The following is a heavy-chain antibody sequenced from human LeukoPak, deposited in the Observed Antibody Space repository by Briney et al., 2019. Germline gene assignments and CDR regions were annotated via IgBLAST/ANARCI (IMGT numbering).Heavy chain of an antibody. V-gene: IGHV3-48*03. CDR2: ISSSGSTI. Sequence: GGSLRLSCAASRFTFSSYEMNWVRQAPGEGLEWVSYISSSGSTIYYADSVKGRFTISRDNAKNSLYLQMNSLRAEDTAVYYCAELGITMIGGVWGKGTTVTISS. D-gene: IGHD3-10*02. CDR3: AELGITMIGGV. CDR1: RFTFSSYE. J-gene: IGHJ6*04.